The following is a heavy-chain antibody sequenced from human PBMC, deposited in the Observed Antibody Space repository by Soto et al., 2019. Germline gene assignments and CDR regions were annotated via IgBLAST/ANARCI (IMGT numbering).Heavy chain of an antibody. V-gene: IGHV5-51*01. CDR3: ARNKGYCDSTSCYGMDV. CDR2: LYPGDSDT. D-gene: IGHD2-2*01. CDR1: GYSFTTYW. Sequence: GESLKISCEGSGYSFTTYWIGWVRQMPGKGLEWMGSLYPGDSDTRYSPSFQGQVTISVDKSISTAYLQWNSLKASDTAMYFCARNKGYCDSTSCYGMDVWGQGTTVTVPS. J-gene: IGHJ6*02.